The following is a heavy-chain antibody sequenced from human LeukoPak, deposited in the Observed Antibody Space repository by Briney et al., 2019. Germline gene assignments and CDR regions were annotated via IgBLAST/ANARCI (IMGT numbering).Heavy chain of an antibody. V-gene: IGHV4-34*01. D-gene: IGHD5-18*01. CDR3: ARRSRGYSYGFDY. J-gene: IGHJ4*02. CDR1: GGSFSGYY. CDR2: INHSGST. Sequence: SETPSLTCAVYGGSFSGYYWSWIRQPPGKGLEWIGEINHSGSTNYNPSLKSRVTISVDTSKNQFSLKLSSVTAADTAVYYCARRSRGYSYGFDYWGQGTLVTVSS.